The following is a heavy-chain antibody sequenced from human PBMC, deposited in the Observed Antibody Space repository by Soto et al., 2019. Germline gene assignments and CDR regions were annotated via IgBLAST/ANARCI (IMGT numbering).Heavy chain of an antibody. D-gene: IGHD2-21*02. Sequence: QLQLQESGPGLVKPSETLSLTCSVSGGSISSSSYFWGWIRQPPGKGLVWIGSIYYSGSTYYNPFLRSRVTVSVDPSMDQFSLKLSSVTAADTAVYYCARHPSDFWFDPWGQGTLVTCSS. CDR3: ARHPSDFWFDP. J-gene: IGHJ5*02. CDR1: GGSISSSSYF. CDR2: IYYSGST. V-gene: IGHV4-39*01.